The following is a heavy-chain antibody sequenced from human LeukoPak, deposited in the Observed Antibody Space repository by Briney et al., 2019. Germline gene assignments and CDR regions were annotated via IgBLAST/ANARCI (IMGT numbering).Heavy chain of an antibody. V-gene: IGHV4-59*01. J-gene: IGHJ4*02. CDR1: GGSISSFF. CDR3: ARDLELERNRWNYFES. D-gene: IGHD1-1*01. CDR2: IDYRGST. Sequence: PSETLSLTCTVSGGSISSFFWSWIRQPPGKGLEWLGCIDYRGSTQYNPSLKSRVTISVDTSKQQFSLKLSSVTAADTAVYYCARDLELERNRWNYFESWGQGTLVTVYS.